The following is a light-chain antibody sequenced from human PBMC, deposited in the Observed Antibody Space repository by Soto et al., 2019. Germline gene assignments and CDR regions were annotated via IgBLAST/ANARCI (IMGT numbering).Light chain of an antibody. CDR2: GAS. Sequence: EIMMSLSPATLCGKGAESGTLSWTASQSVSSNLAWYQQKPGQAPRLLIYGASTRATGIPARFSGSGSGTEFTLTISSLQSEDFAVYYCQQYNNWPPWTFGQGTKVDIK. CDR3: QQYNNWPPWT. CDR1: QSVSSN. V-gene: IGKV3-15*01. J-gene: IGKJ1*01.